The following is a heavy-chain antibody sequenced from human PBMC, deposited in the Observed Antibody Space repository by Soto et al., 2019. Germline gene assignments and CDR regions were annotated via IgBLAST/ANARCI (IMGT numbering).Heavy chain of an antibody. Sequence: SVKVSCKASGYTFTSYAMHWVRQAPGQRLEWMGWINAGNGNTKYSQKFQGRVTITRDTSASTAYMELSSLRSEDTAVYYCARGEAGHYYYGMDVWGQGTTVTVSS. CDR1: GYTFTSYA. D-gene: IGHD6-19*01. V-gene: IGHV1-3*01. CDR3: ARGEAGHYYYGMDV. J-gene: IGHJ6*02. CDR2: INAGNGNT.